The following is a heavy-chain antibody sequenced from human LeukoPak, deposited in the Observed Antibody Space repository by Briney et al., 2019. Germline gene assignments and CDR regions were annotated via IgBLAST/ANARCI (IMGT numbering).Heavy chain of an antibody. Sequence: HPGGSLRLSCAASGFTFSSYAMSWVRQAPGKGLEWVSAISGSGGSTYYADSVKGRFTISRDNSKNTLYLQMNSLRAEDTAVYYCAKDLYYYGSGSSPSSVFDYWGQGTLVTVSS. V-gene: IGHV3-23*01. CDR1: GFTFSSYA. CDR3: AKDLYYYGSGSSPSSVFDY. CDR2: ISGSGGST. D-gene: IGHD3-10*01. J-gene: IGHJ4*02.